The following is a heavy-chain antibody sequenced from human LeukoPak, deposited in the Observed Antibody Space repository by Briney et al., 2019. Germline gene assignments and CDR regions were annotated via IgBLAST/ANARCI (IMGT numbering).Heavy chain of an antibody. CDR2: ITGSGGST. D-gene: IGHD2-15*01. CDR3: AKWCFDY. J-gene: IGHJ4*02. V-gene: IGHV3-23*01. CDR1: GFTFTTYG. Sequence: GGTLRLSCAASGFTFTTYGMSWVRQAPGKGLEWVSAITGSGGSTYYADSVKGRFTISRDNSKNTLYLQMNSLRAEDTAVYYCAKWCFDYWGQGTLVTVSS.